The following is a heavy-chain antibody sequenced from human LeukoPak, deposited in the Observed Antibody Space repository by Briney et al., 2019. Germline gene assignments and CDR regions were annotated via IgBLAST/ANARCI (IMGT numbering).Heavy chain of an antibody. CDR2: IIPIFGTA. V-gene: IGHV1-69*01. CDR3: ATGRQWLVRRYYYYGMDV. CDR1: GGTFSSYA. J-gene: IGHJ6*04. Sequence: ASVKVSCKASGGTFSSYAISRVRQAPGQGLEWMGGIIPIFGTANYAQKFQGRVTITADESTSTAYMELSSLRSEDTAVYYCATGRQWLVRRYYYYGMDVWGKGTTVTVSS. D-gene: IGHD6-19*01.